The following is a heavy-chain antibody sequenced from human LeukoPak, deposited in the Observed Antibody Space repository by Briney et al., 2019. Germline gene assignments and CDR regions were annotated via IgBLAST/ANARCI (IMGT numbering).Heavy chain of an antibody. J-gene: IGHJ4*02. Sequence: LTGGSLRLSCAASGFTSSSNYWMHWVRQAPGKGLVWVSRIKGDGSGTIYADSVKGRFTISRDNARNTLYLQMNSLRAEDTAVYYCARDRNYQLSPPWGQGTLVTVSS. D-gene: IGHD2-2*01. CDR1: GFTSSSNYW. CDR3: ARDRNYQLSPP. V-gene: IGHV3-74*01. CDR2: IKGDGSGT.